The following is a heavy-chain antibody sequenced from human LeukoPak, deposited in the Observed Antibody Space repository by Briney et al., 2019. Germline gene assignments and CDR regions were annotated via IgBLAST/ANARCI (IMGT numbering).Heavy chain of an antibody. D-gene: IGHD6-13*01. CDR3: ARHIGMAAAPSY. CDR1: RGSISNYY. Sequence: SETLSLTCTVSRGSISNYYWSWIRQPPGEGLEWIGYIFYSGSTDYNPSLKSRVTISVDTSKNQFSLKLSSVTAADTAVYYCARHIGMAAAPSYWGQGTLVTVSS. V-gene: IGHV4-59*08. J-gene: IGHJ4*02. CDR2: IFYSGST.